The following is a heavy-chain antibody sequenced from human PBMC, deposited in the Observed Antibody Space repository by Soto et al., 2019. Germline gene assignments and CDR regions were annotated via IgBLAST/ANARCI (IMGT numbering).Heavy chain of an antibody. V-gene: IGHV4-59*08. D-gene: IGHD3-10*02. CDR3: VRQVFGALHGLVHV. Sequence: SETLSLTCTVSGGSISSYYWSWIRQPPGKGMEWIGYVHDSWGSHYNPSLKSRVAISLDTSKSQFSLKLTSVTATDTAVYYCVRQVFGALHGLVHVWGQGTTVTVSS. J-gene: IGHJ6*02. CDR1: GGSISSYY. CDR2: VHDSWGS.